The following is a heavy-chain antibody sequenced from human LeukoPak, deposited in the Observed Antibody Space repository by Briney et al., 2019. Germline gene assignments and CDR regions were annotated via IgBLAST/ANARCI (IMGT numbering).Heavy chain of an antibody. CDR3: ARDQDIVVVVAALRQREMGGFDP. V-gene: IGHV1-8*01. J-gene: IGHJ5*02. Sequence: ASVKVSCKASGYTFTNYDINWVRQATGQGPEWMGWMNPKSGNTGYAQKFQGRVTMSRNTSISTAYMELSSLRSDDTAVYYCARDQDIVVVVAALRQREMGGFDPWGQGTLVTVSS. CDR1: GYTFTNYD. CDR2: MNPKSGNT. D-gene: IGHD2-15*01.